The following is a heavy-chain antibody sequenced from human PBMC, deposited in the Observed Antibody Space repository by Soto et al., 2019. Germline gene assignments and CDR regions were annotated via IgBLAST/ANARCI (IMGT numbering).Heavy chain of an antibody. CDR2: ISANGQGI. CDR3: AKDGDYPLDHFNY. J-gene: IGHJ4*02. Sequence: EVQLLESGGGLVQPGGSLRLSCAASGFTFSTYALSWVRQAPGKGLEWVSAISANGQGIYYADSVRGLFTIFRYNAKNTICLHIDILRVEDTAVYYLAKDGDYPLDHFNYCGQGTLVTGSS. V-gene: IGHV3-23*01. D-gene: IGHD4-17*01. CDR1: GFTFSTYA.